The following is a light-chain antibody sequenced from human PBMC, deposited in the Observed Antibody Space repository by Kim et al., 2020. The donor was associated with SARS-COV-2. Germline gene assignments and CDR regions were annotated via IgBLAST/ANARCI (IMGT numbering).Light chain of an antibody. Sequence: GQRVTISCSGSSSNIGRNTVNWYQHLPGTAPKLLLYSNNQRPSGVPDRVSGSKSGTSASLDFSGLQSDDEADYYCSAWDGSLNGWVFGGGTQLTVL. CDR2: SNN. CDR3: SAWDGSLNGWV. CDR1: SSNIGRNT. J-gene: IGLJ3*02. V-gene: IGLV1-44*01.